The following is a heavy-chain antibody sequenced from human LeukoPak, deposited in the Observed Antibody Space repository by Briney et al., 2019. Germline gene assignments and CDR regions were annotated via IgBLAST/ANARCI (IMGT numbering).Heavy chain of an antibody. D-gene: IGHD4-11*01. CDR2: IYTSGNT. Sequence: SETLSLTCTVSGGSISSFYWSWIRQPAGKGLEWIGRIYTSGNTYYNPSLKSRVTISVDTSENHFSLRLSSVTAADTAVYYCASLNNDYLFDFENWGQGTLVTVSS. V-gene: IGHV4-4*07. CDR1: GGSISSFY. CDR3: ASLNNDYLFDFEN. J-gene: IGHJ4*02.